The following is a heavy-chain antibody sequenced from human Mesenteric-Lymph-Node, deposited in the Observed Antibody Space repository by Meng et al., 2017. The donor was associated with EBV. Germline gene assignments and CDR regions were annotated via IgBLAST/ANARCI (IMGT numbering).Heavy chain of an antibody. J-gene: IGHJ5*02. Sequence: QVWLREGGGEMCGASGNLSLTSFVYGGSVCGYHWSRLAQRPGKGLEWMMKLNHSGSNNYNPSLKSRTTITVATSKTEFTLKLRSVTAADTVVYYCARNGIWSGYFWGWFDPWGQGTLVTVSS. CDR3: ARNGIWSGYFWGWFDP. CDR1: GGSVCGYH. D-gene: IGHD3-3*01. V-gene: IGHV4-34*01. CDR2: LNHSGSN.